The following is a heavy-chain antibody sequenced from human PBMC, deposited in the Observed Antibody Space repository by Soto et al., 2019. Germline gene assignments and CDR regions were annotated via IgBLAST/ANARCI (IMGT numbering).Heavy chain of an antibody. J-gene: IGHJ6*02. CDR2: IYYSGST. D-gene: IGHD4-4*01. CDR3: ASNSNYASDYYGMDV. Sequence: SETLSLTCTVSGGSISSYYWTWIRQPPGKGLEWIGYIYYSGSTNYNPSLKSRVTISVATSKTQLSLKLSSVTAADTAVYYCASNSNYASDYYGMDVWGQGPTVTVSS. CDR1: GGSISSYY. V-gene: IGHV4-59*12.